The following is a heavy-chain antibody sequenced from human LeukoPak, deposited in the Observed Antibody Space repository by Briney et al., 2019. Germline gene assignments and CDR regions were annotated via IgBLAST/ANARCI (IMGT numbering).Heavy chain of an antibody. CDR2: IYYSGST. D-gene: IGHD2-15*01. CDR1: GDSITNNKYY. Sequence: SSETLSLTCTVSGDSITNNKYYWGWIRQPPGKGLEWIGYIYYSGSTNYNPSLKSRVTISVDTSKNQFSLKLSSVTAADTAVYYCARAGEVHCSGGSCYSGYFDYWGQGTLVTVSS. CDR3: ARAGEVHCSGGSCYSGYFDY. J-gene: IGHJ4*02. V-gene: IGHV4-61*05.